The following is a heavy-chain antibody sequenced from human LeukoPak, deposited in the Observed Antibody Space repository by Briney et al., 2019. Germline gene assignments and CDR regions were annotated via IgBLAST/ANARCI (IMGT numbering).Heavy chain of an antibody. CDR3: ARDAHSSGWYLAY. CDR2: ISSSSSYI. CDR1: GLTFSSYS. D-gene: IGHD6-19*01. Sequence: GRSLRLSCAASGLTFSSYSMSWVRQAPGKGLEWVSSISSSSSYIYYADSVKGRFTISRGNAKNSLYLQMNSLRAEDTAVYYCARDAHSSGWYLAYWGQGTLVTVSS. J-gene: IGHJ4*02. V-gene: IGHV3-21*01.